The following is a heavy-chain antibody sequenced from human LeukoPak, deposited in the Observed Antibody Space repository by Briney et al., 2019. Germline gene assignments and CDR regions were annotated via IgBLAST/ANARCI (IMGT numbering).Heavy chain of an antibody. CDR1: GYTFTSYY. J-gene: IGHJ5*02. Sequence: ASVKVSCKASGYTFTSYYMHWVRQPPGQGLEWMGIINPSGGSTSYAQKFQGRVTMTRDTSTSTVYMELSSLRSEDTAVYYCARDRTRYCSRTSCYLSPPSYNWFDPWGQGTPVTVSS. D-gene: IGHD2-2*01. CDR2: INPSGGST. CDR3: ARDRTRYCSRTSCYLSPPSYNWFDP. V-gene: IGHV1-46*01.